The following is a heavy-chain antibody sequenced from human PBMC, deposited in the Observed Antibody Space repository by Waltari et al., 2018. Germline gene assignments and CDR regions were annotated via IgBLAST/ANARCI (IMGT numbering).Heavy chain of an antibody. CDR3: ARVHYDFWSGYYI. J-gene: IGHJ4*02. CDR1: GYPFSDYD. V-gene: IGHV1-8*02. CDR2: INPKRCNT. D-gene: IGHD3-3*01. Sequence: QMQLVQSGAEVKKPGASVKVSCKASGYPFSDYDINWVRQATGHGLEWMGWINPKRCNTVFAQNFQYRGTITRDPSTSTVYMELSSLRSDDAAVYYCARVHYDFWSGYYIWGQGTLVTVPS.